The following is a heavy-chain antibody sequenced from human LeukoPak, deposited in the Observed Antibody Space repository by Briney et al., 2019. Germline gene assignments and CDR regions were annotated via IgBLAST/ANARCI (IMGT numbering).Heavy chain of an antibody. CDR2: IGGSGSNT. CDR3: TKDSSVPFGITD. V-gene: IGHV3-23*01. D-gene: IGHD5/OR15-5a*01. CDR1: GFTFSRYA. J-gene: IGHJ4*02. Sequence: GGSLRLSCAASGFTFSRYAMSWVRQAPGKGLEWVSAIGGSGSNTYYADSVKGRFTISRDNSKSTLSLQLNSLRAEDTAVYYCTKDSSVPFGITDRGQGTLVTVSS.